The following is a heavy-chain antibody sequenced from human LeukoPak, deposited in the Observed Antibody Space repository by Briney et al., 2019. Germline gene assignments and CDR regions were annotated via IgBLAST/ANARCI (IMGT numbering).Heavy chain of an antibody. V-gene: IGHV3-23*01. CDR2: MSGNGDTT. CDR1: GFTFSSYA. J-gene: IGHJ6*03. CDR3: AKRSTQTTPSNYIYFYMDV. D-gene: IGHD4-11*01. Sequence: GGSLRLSCAASGFTFSSYAMTWVRQAPGKGLEWVAAMSGNGDTTYYADSVRGRSTISRDKFKNTLYLEMDSLRAEDTAIYYCAKRSTQTTPSNYIYFYMDVWGKGTTVTVS.